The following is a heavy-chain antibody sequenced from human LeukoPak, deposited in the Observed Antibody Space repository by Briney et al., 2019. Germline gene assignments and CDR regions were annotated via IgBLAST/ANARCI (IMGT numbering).Heavy chain of an antibody. Sequence: SVKVSCKASGGTFSSYAISWVRQAPGQGLEWMGGIIPIFGTANYAQKFQGRVTITADESTSTAYMELSSLRSEDTAVYYFPSVALDGSGSLLDSGARETRFTVSS. CDR1: GGTFSSYA. CDR2: IIPIFGTA. V-gene: IGHV1-69*13. J-gene: IGHJ4*02. D-gene: IGHD3-22*01. CDR3: PSVALDGSGSLLDS.